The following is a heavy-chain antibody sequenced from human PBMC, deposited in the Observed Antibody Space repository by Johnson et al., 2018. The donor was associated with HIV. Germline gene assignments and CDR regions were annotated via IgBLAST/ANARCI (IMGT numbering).Heavy chain of an antibody. CDR1: GFTFDDYA. Sequence: EVQLVESGGGLVQPGRSLRLSCAASGFTFDDYAMHWVRQAPGKGLEWVSGISWNSGSIGYADSVKGRFTISRDNAKNSLYLQMNSLRAEDTAVYYCARDRAFDIWGQGTMVTVSS. J-gene: IGHJ3*02. CDR3: ARDRAFDI. V-gene: IGHV3-9*01. CDR2: ISWNSGSI.